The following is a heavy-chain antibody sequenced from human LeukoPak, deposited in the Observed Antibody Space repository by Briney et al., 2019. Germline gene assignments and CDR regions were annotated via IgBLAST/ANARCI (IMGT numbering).Heavy chain of an antibody. V-gene: IGHV3-30*02. CDR1: GFTFSSYV. Sequence: GGSLRLSCAASGFTFSSYVMHWVRQAPGKGLEWVAFIRYDGSNKYYADSVKGRFTISRDNSKNTLYLQMNSLRAEDTAVYYCAKDILVLRFLEWLEGDYWGQGTLVTVSS. D-gene: IGHD3-3*01. J-gene: IGHJ4*02. CDR2: IRYDGSNK. CDR3: AKDILVLRFLEWLEGDY.